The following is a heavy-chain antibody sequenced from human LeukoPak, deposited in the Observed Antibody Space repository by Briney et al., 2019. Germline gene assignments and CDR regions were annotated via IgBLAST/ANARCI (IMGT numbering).Heavy chain of an antibody. V-gene: IGHV1-18*01. J-gene: IGHJ4*02. CDR2: ISGYNGNT. Sequence: GASVKVSCKASGYTFTSYGITWVRQAPGQGLEWMGWISGYNGNTHYAQKLQGSVTMTTDTSTSTAYMELRSLRSDDTAVYYCAKDRSSGSSGDFDYWGQGTLVTVSS. CDR3: AKDRSSGSSGDFDY. D-gene: IGHD6-13*01. CDR1: GYTFTSYG.